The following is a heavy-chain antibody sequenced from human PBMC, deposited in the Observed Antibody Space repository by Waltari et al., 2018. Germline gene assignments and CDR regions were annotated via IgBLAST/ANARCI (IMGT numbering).Heavy chain of an antibody. V-gene: IGHV4-34*01. D-gene: IGHD6-13*01. J-gene: IGHJ4*02. Sequence: QVQLQQWGAGLLKPSETLSLTCAVYGGSFSGYYWSWIRQPPGKGLEWIGEINHSGSTNYNPSLKSRVTISVDTSKNQFSLKLSSVTAADTAVYYCARGPTLKHRIAAAGLDYWGQGTLVTVSS. CDR3: ARGPTLKHRIAAAGLDY. CDR2: INHSGST. CDR1: GGSFSGYY.